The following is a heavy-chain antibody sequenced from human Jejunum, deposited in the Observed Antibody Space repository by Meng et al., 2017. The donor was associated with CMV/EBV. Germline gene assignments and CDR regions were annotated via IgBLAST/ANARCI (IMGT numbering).Heavy chain of an antibody. CDR3: TRNKAGNWFDP. Sequence: CTVSGGSISSYYWSWIRQPPGKGLEWIGYIYYSGSTNYNPSLKSRVTISVDTSKNQFSLKLSSVTAADTAVYYCTRNKAGNWFDPWGQGTLVTVSS. CDR1: GGSISSYY. V-gene: IGHV4-59*01. CDR2: IYYSGST. D-gene: IGHD1/OR15-1a*01. J-gene: IGHJ5*02.